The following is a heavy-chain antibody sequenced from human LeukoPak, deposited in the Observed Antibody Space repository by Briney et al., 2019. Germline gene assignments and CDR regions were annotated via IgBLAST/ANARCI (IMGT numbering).Heavy chain of an antibody. CDR1: GFTFSNAW. Sequence: GGSLRLSCAASGFTFSNAWMSWVRQAPGKGLEWISYVGISGNTKYADSVKGRFTISGDSAKNSVFLQMNSLRVEDTAVYYCARDHRYAFDNWGQGTLVTVSS. D-gene: IGHD5-12*01. CDR3: ARDHRYAFDN. V-gene: IGHV3-11*06. J-gene: IGHJ4*02. CDR2: VGISGNT.